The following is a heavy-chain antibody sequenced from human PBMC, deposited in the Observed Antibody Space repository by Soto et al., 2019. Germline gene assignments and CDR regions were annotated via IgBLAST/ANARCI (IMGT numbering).Heavy chain of an antibody. V-gene: IGHV1-69*13. J-gene: IGHJ4*02. D-gene: IGHD3-9*01. CDR1: GNTFTNYG. CDR3: ARTHYDILTGYRPGDY. CDR2: IIPIFGTA. Sequence: RASVKVSCKASGNTFTNYGISWVRQAPGQGLEWMGWIIPIFGTANYAQKFQGRVTITADESTSTAYMELSSLRSEDTAVYYCARTHYDILTGYRPGDYWGQGTLVTVSS.